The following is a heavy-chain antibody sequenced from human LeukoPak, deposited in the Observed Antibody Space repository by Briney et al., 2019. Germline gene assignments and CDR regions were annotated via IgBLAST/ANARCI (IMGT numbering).Heavy chain of an antibody. D-gene: IGHD6-13*01. CDR2: IKSKTDGATT. CDR3: TTKHGFQEGIDY. Sequence: PGGSLRLSCAGSGLTFSNAWMTWVRQAPGKGLEWVGHIKSKTDGATTEYTTPVKGRFTISRDDSKNTLYLQMNSLKTEDTALYYCTTKHGFQEGIDYRGQGTLVTVSS. CDR1: GLTFSNAW. J-gene: IGHJ4*02. V-gene: IGHV3-15*01.